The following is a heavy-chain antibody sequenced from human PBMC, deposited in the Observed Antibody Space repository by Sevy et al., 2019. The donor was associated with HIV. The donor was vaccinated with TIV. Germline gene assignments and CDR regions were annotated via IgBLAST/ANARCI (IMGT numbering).Heavy chain of an antibody. J-gene: IGHJ4*02. Sequence: ASVKVSCKASGYTFTNYYIHWMRQAPGQGLEWMGIINPSGGSTSYAQKFQGRVTMTRDTSTSTVYMELSSLRSEDTAVYYCARYSTVRTVFQYWGQGTLVTVSS. CDR2: INPSGGST. CDR3: ARYSTVRTVFQY. D-gene: IGHD1-1*01. CDR1: GYTFTNYY. V-gene: IGHV1-46*01.